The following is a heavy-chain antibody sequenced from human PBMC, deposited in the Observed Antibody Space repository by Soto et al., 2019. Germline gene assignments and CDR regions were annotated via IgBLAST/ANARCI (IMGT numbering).Heavy chain of an antibody. CDR3: VIRVSGNYDY. V-gene: IGHV3-64*01. CDR1: GFTFSSYD. J-gene: IGHJ4*02. Sequence: EVQLAESGGGMVQPGGSLRLSCVASGFTFSSYDMHWVRQAPGKGLEYVSSISSNGGTTYYGNSVKGRFTISRDNSKNTLYLQMGSLRAEDMAVYYCVIRVSGNYDYWRQGTLVTVSS. CDR2: ISSNGGTT. D-gene: IGHD1-7*01.